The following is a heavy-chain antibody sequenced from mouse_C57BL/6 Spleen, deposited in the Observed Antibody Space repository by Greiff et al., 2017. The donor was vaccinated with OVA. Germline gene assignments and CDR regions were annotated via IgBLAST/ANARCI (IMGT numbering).Heavy chain of an antibody. D-gene: IGHD2-3*01. CDR1: GYTFTDYN. CDR3: ARSHDGYWYFDV. V-gene: IGHV1-18*01. Sequence: VQLKESGPELVKPGASVKIPCKASGYTFTDYNMDWVKQSHGKSLEWIGDINPNNGGTIYNQKFKGKATLTVDKSSSTAYMELRSLTSEDTAVYYCARSHDGYWYFDVWGTGTTVTVSS. CDR2: INPNNGGT. J-gene: IGHJ1*03.